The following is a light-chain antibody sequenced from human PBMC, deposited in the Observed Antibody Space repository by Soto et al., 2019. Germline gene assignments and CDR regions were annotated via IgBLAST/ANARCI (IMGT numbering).Light chain of an antibody. Sequence: EIVLTQSPDTLSLSPGERATLSCRATQNVHSDYLAWYQQKVGQAPRLLIYGTSSRATGIPDRFRGSGTGTHYTLTISRLEPEDFAVYYCQKYGGTHTFGQGTRLEIK. V-gene: IGKV3-20*01. CDR3: QKYGGTHT. CDR1: QNVHSDY. CDR2: GTS. J-gene: IGKJ2*01.